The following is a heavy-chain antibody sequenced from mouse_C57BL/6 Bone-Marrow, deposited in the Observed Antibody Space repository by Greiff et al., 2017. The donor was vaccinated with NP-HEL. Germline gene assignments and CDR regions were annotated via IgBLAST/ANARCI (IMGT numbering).Heavy chain of an antibody. V-gene: IGHV14-4*01. CDR3: TFEGYFDV. Sequence: EVKLQQSGAELVRPGASVKLSCTASGFNIKDDYMHWVKQRPEQGLEWIGWIDPENGDTEYASKFQGKATITADTYSNTAYLQLSSLTSEDTAVYYCTFEGYFDVWGTGTTVTVSS. CDR2: IDPENGDT. CDR1: GFNIKDDY. J-gene: IGHJ1*03.